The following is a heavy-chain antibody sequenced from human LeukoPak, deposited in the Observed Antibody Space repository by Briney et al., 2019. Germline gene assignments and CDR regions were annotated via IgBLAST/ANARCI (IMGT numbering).Heavy chain of an antibody. CDR1: GFTFSSHW. CDR3: ARGNYYDSCGPGGY. Sequence: GGSLRLSCAASGFTFSSHWMHWVRQAPGKGLVWVSRINSDGRSTSYVDSVAGRFTISRDNAKNTLYLQMNSLRAEDTAVYYCARGNYYDSCGPGGYWGQGTLVIVSS. CDR2: INSDGRST. J-gene: IGHJ4*02. V-gene: IGHV3-74*01. D-gene: IGHD3-22*01.